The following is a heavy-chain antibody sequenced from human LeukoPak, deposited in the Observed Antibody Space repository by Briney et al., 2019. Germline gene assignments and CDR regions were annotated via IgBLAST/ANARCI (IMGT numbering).Heavy chain of an antibody. V-gene: IGHV4-59*01. CDR3: ASSAVPSVLTRFDY. Sequence: PSETLSLTCTVSGGSISPYYWSWVRQPPGKGLEWIGHISYSGSTNYNPSLKSRVTISVDTSKNQFSLKLSSVTAADTVVYYCASSAVPSVLTRFDYWGQGTLVTVSS. D-gene: IGHD4/OR15-4a*01. J-gene: IGHJ4*02. CDR1: GGSISPYY. CDR2: ISYSGST.